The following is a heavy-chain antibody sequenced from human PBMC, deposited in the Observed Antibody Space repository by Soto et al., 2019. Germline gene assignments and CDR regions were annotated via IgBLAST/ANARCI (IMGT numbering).Heavy chain of an antibody. J-gene: IGHJ4*02. CDR2: INPNSGGT. CDR3: AREREGDPSFDY. Sequence: ASVKVSCKASGYTFTGYYMHWVRQAPEQGLEWMGWINPNSGGTNYAQKFQGWVTMTRDTSISTAYMELSRLRSDDTAMYYCAREREGDPSFDYWGQGTLVTVSS. V-gene: IGHV1-2*04. CDR1: GYTFTGYY. D-gene: IGHD2-21*02.